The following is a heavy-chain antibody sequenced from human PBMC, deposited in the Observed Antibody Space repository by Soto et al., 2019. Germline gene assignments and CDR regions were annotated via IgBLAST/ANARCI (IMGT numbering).Heavy chain of an antibody. D-gene: IGHD4-17*01. J-gene: IGHJ3*02. CDR1: GFTFDDYA. Sequence: EVQLVESGGGLVQPGRSLRLSCADSGFTFDDYAIHWVRQAPRKGMEWVSGISWNSGSIGYADSVKGRFTISRYNAKNSLYLNMNSRRDEDTALYYCAKLDDYSDRKEAFDIWGQGTLVTVSS. CDR3: AKLDDYSDRKEAFDI. V-gene: IGHV3-9*01. CDR2: ISWNSGSI.